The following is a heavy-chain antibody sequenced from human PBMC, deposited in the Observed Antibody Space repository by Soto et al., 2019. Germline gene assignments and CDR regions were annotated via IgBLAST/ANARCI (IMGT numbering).Heavy chain of an antibody. J-gene: IGHJ6*02. Sequence: PGESLKISCKGSGYSFTSYWIGWVRQMPGKGLGWMGIIYPGDSDTRYSPSFQGQVTISADKSISTAYLQWSSLKASDTAMYYCARVLTIFGVVIIPAIGGMGVWGQGTTVTVSS. V-gene: IGHV5-51*01. CDR2: IYPGDSDT. CDR3: ARVLTIFGVVIIPAIGGMGV. D-gene: IGHD3-3*01. CDR1: GYSFTSYW.